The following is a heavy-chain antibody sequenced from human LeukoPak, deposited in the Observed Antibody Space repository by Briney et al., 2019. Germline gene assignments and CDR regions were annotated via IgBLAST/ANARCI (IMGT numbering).Heavy chain of an antibody. CDR2: IFFTGDT. CDR3: ARAYRLTSPRGFDP. CDR1: GGFISGYY. Sequence: TPSETLSLTCTVSGGFISGYYWNWIRQSPGKGLEWIGYIFFTGDTDYNPSLRSRVTMSVDRSNNRFSLQLASVTTADSAFYYCARAYRLTSPRGFDPWGPGILVTVSS. J-gene: IGHJ5*02. V-gene: IGHV4-59*01. D-gene: IGHD3-16*02.